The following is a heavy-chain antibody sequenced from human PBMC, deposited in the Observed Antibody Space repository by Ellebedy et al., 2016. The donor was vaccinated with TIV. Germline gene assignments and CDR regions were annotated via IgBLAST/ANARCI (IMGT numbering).Heavy chain of an antibody. CDR3: ATLPYISRSSAY. D-gene: IGHD3-16*01. V-gene: IGHV1-18*04. CDR2: IYPNNCDT. Sequence: ASVKVSCKASGYTFTSYGISWVRQAPGQGLECMVCIYPNNCDTTYAQKFQGRVTMTSDTSTTAAYMELNSLRYDDTAVYYCATLPYISRSSAYWGQGTLVTVSS. J-gene: IGHJ4*02. CDR1: GYTFTSYG.